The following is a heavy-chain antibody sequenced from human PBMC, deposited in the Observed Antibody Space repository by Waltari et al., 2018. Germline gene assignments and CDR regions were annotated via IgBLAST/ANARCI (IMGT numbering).Heavy chain of an antibody. V-gene: IGHV4-4*02. J-gene: IGHJ6*02. CDR1: GGSISSSNW. D-gene: IGHD3-9*01. Sequence: QVQLQESGPGLMKPSGTLSLTCAVSGGSISSSNWWSWVRQPPGKGLEWIGEIYHSGSTNYNPSLKSRVTISVDKSKNQFSLKLSSVTAADTAVYYCARDTRYYDILTGYYPYYYYGMDVWGQGTTVTVSS. CDR3: ARDTRYYDILTGYYPYYYYGMDV. CDR2: IYHSGST.